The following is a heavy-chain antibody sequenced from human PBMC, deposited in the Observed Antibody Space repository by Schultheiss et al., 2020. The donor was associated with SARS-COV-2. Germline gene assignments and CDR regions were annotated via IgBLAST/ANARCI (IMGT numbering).Heavy chain of an antibody. CDR3: LPPY. Sequence: ETLSLTCTVSGGSISSGDYYWSWIRQPPGKGLEWVSGVSWNGSRTHYADSVKGRFIISRDNSRNFLYQQMNSLRPEDMQVVINLPPYWGQGTLVTVSS. D-gene: IGHD3-22*01. V-gene: IGHV3-19*01. CDR2: VSWNGSRT. CDR1: GGSISSGDYY. J-gene: IGHJ4*02.